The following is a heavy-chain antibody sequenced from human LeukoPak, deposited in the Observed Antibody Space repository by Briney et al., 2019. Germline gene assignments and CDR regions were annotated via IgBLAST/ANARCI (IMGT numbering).Heavy chain of an antibody. V-gene: IGHV2-5*02. D-gene: IGHD5-18*01. Sequence: SGPTLVKPTQTLTLTCTFSGFSLSTSGVGVGWIRQPPGKALEWLALIHWDDDKRNSPSLKSRPTITKDTSKNQVVLTMTNMDPVDTATYYCAHIGDSYGAILFGYWGQGTLVTVSS. CDR1: GFSLSTSGVG. CDR2: IHWDDDK. J-gene: IGHJ4*02. CDR3: AHIGDSYGAILFGY.